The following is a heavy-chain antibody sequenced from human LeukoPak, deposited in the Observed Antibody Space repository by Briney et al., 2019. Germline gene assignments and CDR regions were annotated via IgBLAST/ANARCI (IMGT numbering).Heavy chain of an antibody. CDR2: INPNSGGT. D-gene: IGHD6-13*01. CDR3: ARAAAAGYYYYTDV. CDR1: GYTFTGYY. J-gene: IGHJ6*03. V-gene: IGHV1-2*02. Sequence: ASVKVSCKASGYTFTGYYMHWVRQAPGQGLEWMGWINPNSGGTNYAQKFQGRVTMTRDTSISTAYMELSRLRSDDTAVYYCARAAAAGYYYYTDVWGKGTTVTVSS.